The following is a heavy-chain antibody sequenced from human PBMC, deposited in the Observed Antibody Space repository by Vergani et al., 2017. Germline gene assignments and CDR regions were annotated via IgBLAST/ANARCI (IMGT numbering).Heavy chain of an antibody. CDR1: GYSISSGYY. V-gene: IGHV4-38-2*01. CDR3: ARTNYDFWSGYYYYMDV. D-gene: IGHD3-3*01. CDR2: IYHSGST. J-gene: IGHJ6*03. Sequence: QVQLQESGPGLVKPSETLSLTCAVSGYSISSGYYWGWIRQPPGKGLEWIGSIYHSGSTYYNPSLKSRVTISVDTSKNQFSLKLSSVTAADTAVYYCARTNYDFWSGYYYYMDVWGKGTTVTVSS.